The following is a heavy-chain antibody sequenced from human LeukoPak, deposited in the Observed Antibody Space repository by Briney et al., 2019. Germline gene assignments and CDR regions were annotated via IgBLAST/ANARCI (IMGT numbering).Heavy chain of an antibody. V-gene: IGHV4-59*12. CDR1: GGSISSYY. D-gene: IGHD2-8*01. CDR2: IYYSGST. Sequence: SETLSLTCTVSGGSISSYYWSWIRQPPGKGLEWIGYIYYSGSTNYNPSLKSRVTISVDTSKNQFSLKLSSVTAADTAVYYCARDGMVSYYYGMDVWGQGTTVTVSS. J-gene: IGHJ6*02. CDR3: ARDGMVSYYYGMDV.